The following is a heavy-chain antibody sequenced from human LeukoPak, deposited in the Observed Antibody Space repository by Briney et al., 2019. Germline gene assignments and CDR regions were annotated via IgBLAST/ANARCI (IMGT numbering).Heavy chain of an antibody. V-gene: IGHV1-69*13. CDR3: ARRIGYCSGGSCLYGMDV. Sequence: SVKVSCKASGGTCSSYAISWVRQAPGQGLEWMGGIIPIFGTANYAQKFQGRVTITADESTSTAYMELSSLRSEDTAVYYCARRIGYCSGGSCLYGMDVWGQGTTVTVSS. D-gene: IGHD2-15*01. CDR1: GGTCSSYA. CDR2: IIPIFGTA. J-gene: IGHJ6*02.